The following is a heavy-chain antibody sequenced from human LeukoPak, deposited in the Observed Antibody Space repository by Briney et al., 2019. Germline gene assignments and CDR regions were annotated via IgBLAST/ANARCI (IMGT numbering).Heavy chain of an antibody. CDR3: AILYSGTWYEIFDY. J-gene: IGHJ4*02. Sequence: GGSLRLSRAASGFTFSSYAMSGVRHAPGKGLEWVSYISTSGDSTYYADSVKGRFTISRDNSRNALYLQMNSLRPEDTALYYCAILYSGTWYEIFDYWGQGTLVTVSS. CDR1: GFTFSSYA. D-gene: IGHD6-13*01. CDR2: ISTSGDST. V-gene: IGHV3-23*01.